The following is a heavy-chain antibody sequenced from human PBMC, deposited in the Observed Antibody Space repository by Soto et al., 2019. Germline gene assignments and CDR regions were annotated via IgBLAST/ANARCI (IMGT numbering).Heavy chain of an antibody. D-gene: IGHD3-3*01. V-gene: IGHV3-23*01. CDR1: GFTFSSYA. CDR3: AKEGSLRFLEWLPFDY. J-gene: IGHJ4*02. Sequence: GGSLRLSCAASGFTFSSYAMSWVRQAPGKGLEWVSAISGSGGSTYYADSVKGRLTISRDNSKNTLYLQMNILRAEDTAVYYCAKEGSLRFLEWLPFDYWGQGTLVTVSS. CDR2: ISGSGGST.